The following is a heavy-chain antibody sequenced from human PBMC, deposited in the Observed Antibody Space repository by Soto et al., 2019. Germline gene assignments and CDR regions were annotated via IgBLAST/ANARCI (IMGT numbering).Heavy chain of an antibody. J-gene: IGHJ3*02. CDR2: FDPEDGET. V-gene: IGHV1-24*01. CDR1: GYTLTELS. CDR3: ATEGYSGDQILNAFDI. D-gene: IGHD5-12*01. Sequence: ASVKVSCKVSGYTLTELSMHWVRQAPGKGLEWMGGFDPEDGETIYAQKFQGRVTMTEDTSTDTAYMELSSLRSEDTAVYYCATEGYSGDQILNAFDIWGQGTMGTVSS.